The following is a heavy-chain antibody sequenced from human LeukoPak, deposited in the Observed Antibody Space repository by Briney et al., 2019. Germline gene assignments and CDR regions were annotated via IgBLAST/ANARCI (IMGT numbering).Heavy chain of an antibody. J-gene: IGHJ4*02. CDR1: GDSISSRSYY. CDR3: ARDRYYEPLDY. D-gene: IGHD3-22*01. Sequence: PSETLSLTCTVSGDSISSRSYYWGWIRQPPCQGLEWIGHISYTGSTYYNPSLKSRVTISVDTSKNQFSLQLRSVTAADTAVYYCARDRYYEPLDYWGQGTLVTVST. CDR2: ISYTGST. V-gene: IGHV4-39*07.